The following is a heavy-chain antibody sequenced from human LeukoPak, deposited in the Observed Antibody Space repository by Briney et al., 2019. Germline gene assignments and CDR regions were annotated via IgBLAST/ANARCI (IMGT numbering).Heavy chain of an antibody. J-gene: IGHJ3*02. CDR1: GGSISSYY. Sequence: SETLSLTCTVSGGSISSYYWSWIRQPAGKGLEWIGRIYTSGSTNYNPSLKSRVTMSVDTSKNQFSLKLSSVTAADTAVYYCARDGGIVGAHDAFDIWGQGTMVTVSS. D-gene: IGHD1-26*01. CDR3: ARDGGIVGAHDAFDI. V-gene: IGHV4-4*07. CDR2: IYTSGST.